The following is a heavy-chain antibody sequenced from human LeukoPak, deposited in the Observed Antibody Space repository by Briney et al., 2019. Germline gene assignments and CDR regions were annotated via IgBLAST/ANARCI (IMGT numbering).Heavy chain of an antibody. J-gene: IGHJ3*02. CDR2: INHSGST. V-gene: IGHV4-34*01. Sequence: SETLSLTCAVYGGSFSGYYWSWIRQPPGKGLEWIGEINHSGSTNYNPSLKSRVTISVDTSKNQFSLKLSSVTAADTAVYYCARGSRRISYYDFWSGYSLFDIWGQGTMVTVSP. CDR1: GGSFSGYY. D-gene: IGHD3-3*01. CDR3: ARGSRRISYYDFWSGYSLFDI.